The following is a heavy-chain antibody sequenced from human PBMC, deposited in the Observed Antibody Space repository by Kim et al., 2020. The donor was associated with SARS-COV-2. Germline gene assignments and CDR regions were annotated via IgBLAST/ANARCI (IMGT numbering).Heavy chain of an antibody. Sequence: KLFADSVKGRFAISRDDAKNAVYLQMNSLRTEDTGIYYCAREPKLGSALDIWGQGTVVTVS. D-gene: IGHD7-27*01. CDR2: K. CDR3: AREPKLGSALDI. J-gene: IGHJ3*02. V-gene: IGHV3-30*09.